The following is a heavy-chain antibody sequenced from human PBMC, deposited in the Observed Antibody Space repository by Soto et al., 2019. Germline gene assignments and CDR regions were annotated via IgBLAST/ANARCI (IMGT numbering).Heavy chain of an antibody. CDR1: GITFSSYA. CDR2: ISGSGGRT. CDR3: AKEIVGGSSGGSSGGVAY. Sequence: PGGSLRLSCAASGITFSSYAMSWVRQAPGKGLEWVSAISGSGGRTYYADSVKGRFTISRDNSKNTLYLEMNSLRAEDTAVYYGAKEIVGGSSGGSSGGVAYWGQETRVPVSS. D-gene: IGHD6-19*01. J-gene: IGHJ4*02. V-gene: IGHV3-23*01.